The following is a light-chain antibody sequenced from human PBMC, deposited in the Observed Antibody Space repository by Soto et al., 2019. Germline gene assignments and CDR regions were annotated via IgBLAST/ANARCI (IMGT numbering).Light chain of an antibody. CDR3: QSYDSSPGFV. CDR1: SSSIGADHD. J-gene: IGLJ1*01. Sequence: QSVLTQPPSVSGAPGQRVTLSCIGSSSSIGADHDVHRYQQLPGTAPKLLIYGNVNRPSGVPDRFSGSKSGASAALAITGLQAEDEAAYYCQSYDSSPGFVFGTGTKLTVL. CDR2: GNV. V-gene: IGLV1-40*01.